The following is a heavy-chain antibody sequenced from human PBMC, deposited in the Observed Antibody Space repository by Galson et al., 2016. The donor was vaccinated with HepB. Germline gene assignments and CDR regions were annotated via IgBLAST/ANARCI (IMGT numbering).Heavy chain of an antibody. CDR1: GYTSSDHY. Sequence: SLRLSCAASGYTSSDHYMDWVRQATGKGLEWVGRTRNSRNSFITEYAASVRGRFTISRDDSKNSVYLQMKSLKTEDTAVYYCVSWVSGAADYWGQGALVTVSS. J-gene: IGHJ4*02. CDR2: TRNSRNSFIT. V-gene: IGHV3-72*01. CDR3: VSWVSGAADY. D-gene: IGHD5/OR15-5a*01.